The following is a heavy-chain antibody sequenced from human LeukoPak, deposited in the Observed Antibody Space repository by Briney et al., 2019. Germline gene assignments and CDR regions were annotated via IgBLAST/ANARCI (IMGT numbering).Heavy chain of an antibody. V-gene: IGHV3-49*03. Sequence: PGGSLRLSCTASGFTFGDYAMSWFRQAPGKGLEWVGFIRSKTFGGTTEYAASVKDRFTISRDDSKNIAYLQMNGLKTEDTAVYYCSRAYSSSWYDPYYFDFWGQGSLVTVSS. CDR1: GFTFGDYA. J-gene: IGHJ4*02. D-gene: IGHD6-13*01. CDR2: IRSKTFGGTT. CDR3: SRAYSSSWYDPYYFDF.